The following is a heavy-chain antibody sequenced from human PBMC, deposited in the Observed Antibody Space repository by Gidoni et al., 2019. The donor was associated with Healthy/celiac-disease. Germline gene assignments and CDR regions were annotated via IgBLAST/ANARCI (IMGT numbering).Heavy chain of an antibody. D-gene: IGHD7-27*01. J-gene: IGHJ4*02. Sequence: QVQLVESGGGVVQPGRSLRLSCAASGFSFSNYAMHWVRQAPGKGLEWVAVISYDGNNKYYADSVKGRFTISRDNSKNTLYLQMNSLRAEDTAVYYCAKDLTGPPESYYFDYWGQGTLVTVSS. CDR3: AKDLTGPPESYYFDY. CDR1: GFSFSNYA. CDR2: ISYDGNNK. V-gene: IGHV3-30*18.